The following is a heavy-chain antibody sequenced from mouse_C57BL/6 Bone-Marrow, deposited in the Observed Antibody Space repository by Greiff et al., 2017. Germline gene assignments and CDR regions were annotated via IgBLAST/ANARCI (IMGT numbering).Heavy chain of an antibody. Sequence: EVQLQQSGPELVKPGASVKMSCKASGYTFTDYNMHWVKQSHGKSLEWIGYINPNNGGTSYNQKFKGKATLTVNKSSSTAYMELRSLTSEDSAVYYCARSTGQLRLAWVAYWGQGTLVTVSA. D-gene: IGHD3-2*02. V-gene: IGHV1-22*01. J-gene: IGHJ3*01. CDR2: INPNNGGT. CDR1: GYTFTDYN. CDR3: ARSTGQLRLAWVAY.